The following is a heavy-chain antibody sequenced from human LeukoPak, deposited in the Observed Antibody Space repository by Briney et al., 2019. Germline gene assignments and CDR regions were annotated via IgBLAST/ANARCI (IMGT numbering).Heavy chain of an antibody. V-gene: IGHV3-64D*06. D-gene: IGHD4/OR15-4a*01. J-gene: IGHJ3*02. Sequence: TGGTLGLSCSASGFTFSSYAMHWVRQASGKGLEYVSAISSNGGSTYYADSVKGRFTNSRDNSKNTLYLQMSSLRAEDTAVYYCVKASMVLRAFDIWGQGTMVTVSS. CDR1: GFTFSSYA. CDR2: ISSNGGST. CDR3: VKASMVLRAFDI.